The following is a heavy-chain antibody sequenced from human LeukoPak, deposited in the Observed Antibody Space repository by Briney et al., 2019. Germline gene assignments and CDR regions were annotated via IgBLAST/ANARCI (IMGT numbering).Heavy chain of an antibody. J-gene: IGHJ4*02. V-gene: IGHV3-53*01. CDR2: IYSGGST. D-gene: IGHD4-17*01. Sequence: PGGSLRLSCAASGFTVSSNYMSWVRQAPGKGLEWVSVIYSGGSTYYADSVKGRFTISRDNSKNTLYLQIDGLRAEDTAIYYCAKDRDDYGDFAFDYWGQGTLVTVSS. CDR3: AKDRDDYGDFAFDY. CDR1: GFTVSSNY.